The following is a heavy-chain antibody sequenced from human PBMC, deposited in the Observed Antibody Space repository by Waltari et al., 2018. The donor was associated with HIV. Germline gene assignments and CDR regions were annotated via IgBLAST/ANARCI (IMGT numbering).Heavy chain of an antibody. CDR1: GGSISSYY. V-gene: IGHV4-59*01. Sequence: QVQLQESGPGLVKPSETLSLTCTVSGGSISSYYWSWIRQPPGKGLEWIGYIYYSGSTNYNPSLKSRVTISVDTSKNQFSLKLSSVTAADTAVYYCARDLSRYYGSGYFDYWGQGTLVTVSS. J-gene: IGHJ4*02. D-gene: IGHD3-10*01. CDR2: IYYSGST. CDR3: ARDLSRYYGSGYFDY.